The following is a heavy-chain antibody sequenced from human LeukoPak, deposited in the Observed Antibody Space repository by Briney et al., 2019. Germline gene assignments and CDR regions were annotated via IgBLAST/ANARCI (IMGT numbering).Heavy chain of an antibody. J-gene: IGHJ6*03. D-gene: IGHD3-3*01. V-gene: IGHV1-18*01. CDR2: ISAYNGNT. CDR3: ARGGAYDFWSGYSYYYYYMDV. CDR1: GYTFTSYG. Sequence: ASVKVSCKASGYTFTSYGISWVRQAPGQGLEWMGWISAYNGNTNYAQKLQGRVTMTTDTSTSTAYMELRSLRSDDTAVYYCARGGAYDFWSGYSYYYYYMDVWGKGTTVTVSS.